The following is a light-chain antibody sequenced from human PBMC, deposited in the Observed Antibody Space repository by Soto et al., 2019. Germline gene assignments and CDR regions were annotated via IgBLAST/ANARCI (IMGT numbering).Light chain of an antibody. CDR3: QSYDSSLSVVV. Sequence: QSVLTQPPSVSGAPGQRVTISCTGSSSNIGAGYDVHWYQQLPGTAPKLLIYGNSNRPSGVPDRFSGSKSGTSASLAITGLQAEDEDDHYCQSYDSSLSVVVFGGGTKVTVL. V-gene: IGLV1-40*01. CDR2: GNS. CDR1: SSNIGAGYD. J-gene: IGLJ2*01.